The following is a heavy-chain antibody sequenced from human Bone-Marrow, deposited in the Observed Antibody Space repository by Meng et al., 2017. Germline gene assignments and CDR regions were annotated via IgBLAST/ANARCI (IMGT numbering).Heavy chain of an antibody. V-gene: IGHV3-21*04. J-gene: IGHJ4*02. CDR1: GFTFSSYS. CDR2: ISSSSSYI. D-gene: IGHD3-10*01. Sequence: GESLKISCAASGFTFSSYSMNWVRQAPGKGLEWVSSISSSSSYIYYADSVKGRFTISRDNAKNSLYLQMNSLRAEDTAVYYCARRRLWFGELSYFDYWGQGTLVTVSS. CDR3: ARRRLWFGELSYFDY.